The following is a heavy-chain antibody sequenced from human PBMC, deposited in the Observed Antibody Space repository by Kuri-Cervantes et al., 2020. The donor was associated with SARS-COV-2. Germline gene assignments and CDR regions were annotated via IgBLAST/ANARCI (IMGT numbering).Heavy chain of an antibody. Sequence: GESLKISCAASGFTFSSYGMHWVRQAPGKGLEWVVVIWYDGSNKYYADSVKGRFTISRDNSKDTLYLQMNSLRAEDTAVYYCARIPYSYGSPFDYYGMDVWGQATTVTVSS. CDR3: ARIPYSYGSPFDYYGMDV. V-gene: IGHV3-33*01. CDR2: IWYDGSNK. J-gene: IGHJ6*02. D-gene: IGHD5-18*01. CDR1: GFTFSSYG.